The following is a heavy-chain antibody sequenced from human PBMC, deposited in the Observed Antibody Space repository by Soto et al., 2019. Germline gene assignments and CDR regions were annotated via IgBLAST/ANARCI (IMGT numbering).Heavy chain of an antibody. J-gene: IGHJ4*02. CDR1: GFTFSSYA. CDR2: ISGSGGST. V-gene: IGHV3-23*01. Sequence: GGSLRLSCAASGFTFSSYAMSWVRQAPGKGLEWASAISGSGGSTYYADSVKGRFTISRDNSKNTLYLQMNSLRAEDTAVYYCAKAMVRGVTYRYYFDYWGQGTLVTVSS. CDR3: AKAMVRGVTYRYYFDY. D-gene: IGHD3-10*01.